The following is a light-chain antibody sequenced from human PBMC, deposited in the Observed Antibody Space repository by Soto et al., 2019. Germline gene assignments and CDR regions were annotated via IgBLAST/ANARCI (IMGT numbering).Light chain of an antibody. V-gene: IGLV1-40*01. CDR2: DNN. CDR3: QSFDNSLSGFVV. Sequence: QSVLTQPPSMSGAPGQRVTISCSGSSSNIGAGYDVHWYQQHPGTAPKLLIFDNNNRPSGVPDRFSGSKSDTSASLAITGLQAYDEADYYCQSFDNSLSGFVVFGGGTKLTVL. CDR1: SSNIGAGYD. J-gene: IGLJ2*01.